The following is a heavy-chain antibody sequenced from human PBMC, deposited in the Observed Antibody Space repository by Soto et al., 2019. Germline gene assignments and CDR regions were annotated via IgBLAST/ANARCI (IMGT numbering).Heavy chain of an antibody. V-gene: IGHV5-51*01. CDR3: ARQAYFGSGTYYSDY. D-gene: IGHD3-10*01. J-gene: IGHJ4*02. CDR2: IYPGDSDA. CDR1: GYNVISYW. Sequence: XESLKISCKASGYNVISYWIAWVRQMPGKGLEWMGIIYPGDSDATYSPSFEGQVTFSVDKSITTAYLQWISLKASDTAMYYCARQAYFGSGTYYSDYWGQGTQVTVSS.